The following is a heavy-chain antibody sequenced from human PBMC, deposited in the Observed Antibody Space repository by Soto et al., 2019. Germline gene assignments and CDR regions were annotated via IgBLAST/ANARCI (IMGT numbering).Heavy chain of an antibody. D-gene: IGHD1-1*01. V-gene: IGHV1-2*02. Sequence: QVQLVQSGAEVKKPGASVKVSCKASGYTFTGYYMHWVRQAPGQGLEWMGWINPNSGGTNYAQKCQGRVTMTRDTSISTVYMERSRLRSDGTAVYYCARALELERRHLLYYWGQGTLVTVSS. CDR1: GYTFTGYY. CDR2: INPNSGGT. J-gene: IGHJ4*02. CDR3: ARALELERRHLLYY.